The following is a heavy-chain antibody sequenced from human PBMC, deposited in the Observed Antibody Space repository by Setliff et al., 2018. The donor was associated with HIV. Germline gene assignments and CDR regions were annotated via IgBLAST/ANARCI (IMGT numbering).Heavy chain of an antibody. CDR1: GGSFSGYY. CDR3: TRGRLLWSGSYYYYYMDV. J-gene: IGHJ6*03. Sequence: PSETLSLTCAVYGGSFSGYYWTWIRQTPGKGLEWIARIKSKRDGGTTDYAAPVKGRFTISRDDSKNTLYLQMNSLKTEDTAVYYCTRGRLLWSGSYYYYYMDVWGKGTTVTVSS. V-gene: IGHV3-15*01. D-gene: IGHD3-10*01. CDR2: IKSKRDGGTT.